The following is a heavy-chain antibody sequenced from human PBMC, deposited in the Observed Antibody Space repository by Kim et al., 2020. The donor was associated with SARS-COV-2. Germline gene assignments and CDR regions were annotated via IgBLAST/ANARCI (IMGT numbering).Heavy chain of an antibody. CDR3: AREDYGDYVGDFGMDV. CDR1: GFIFNAYI. V-gene: IGHV3-21*01. D-gene: IGHD4-17*01. CDR2: ISRSGNYM. Sequence: GGSLRLSCAASGFIFNAYIMNWVRQAPGKGLEWVSSISRSGNYMFYADSLKGRFTISRDNAENSPYLQMSSLSAEDTAVYYCAREDYGDYVGDFGMDVWGQGTTVTVSS. J-gene: IGHJ6*02.